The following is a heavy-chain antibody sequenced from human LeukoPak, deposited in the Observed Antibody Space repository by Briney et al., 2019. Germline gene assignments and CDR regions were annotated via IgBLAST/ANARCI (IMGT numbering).Heavy chain of an antibody. CDR1: GFTFDDYA. CDR3: AKAITGYCSSTSCPYAFDI. CDR2: ISWNSGSI. J-gene: IGHJ3*02. V-gene: IGHV3-9*01. Sequence: GRFLRLSCAASGFTFDDYAMHWVRQAPGKGLEWVSGISWNSGSIGYADSVKGRFTISRDNAKNSLYLQMSSLRAEDTALYYCAKAITGYCSSTSCPYAFDIWGQGTMVTVSS. D-gene: IGHD2-2*01.